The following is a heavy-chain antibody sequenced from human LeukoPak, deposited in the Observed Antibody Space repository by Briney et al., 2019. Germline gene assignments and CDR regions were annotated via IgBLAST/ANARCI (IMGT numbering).Heavy chain of an antibody. V-gene: IGHV4-34*01. D-gene: IGHD3-10*01. J-gene: IGHJ3*02. CDR1: GVSVSGYY. Sequence: SETLSLTCAVSGVSVSGYYWTWVRRPLGKGLEWIGEISHTGGANYNPSLKSRVTIGLDTSKKQLSLKLESVTAADTAVYYCARGDYGTGSYYRGDAFDIWGHGTMVTVSS. CDR2: ISHTGGA. CDR3: ARGDYGTGSYYRGDAFDI.